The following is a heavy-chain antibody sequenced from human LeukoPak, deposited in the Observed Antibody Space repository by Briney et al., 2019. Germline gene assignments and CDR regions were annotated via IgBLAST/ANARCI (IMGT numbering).Heavy chain of an antibody. D-gene: IGHD3-22*01. J-gene: IGHJ6*02. V-gene: IGHV3-64*01. CDR3: ARDSDSSGYYYGMDV. CDR2: ISSNGGST. CDR1: GFTFSSYA. Sequence: GGSLRLSCAASGFTFSSYAMHWVRQAPGKGLEYVSAISSNGGSTYYANSVKGRFTISRDNSKNTLYLQMGSLRAEDMAVYYCARDSDSSGYYYGMDVWGQGTTATVSS.